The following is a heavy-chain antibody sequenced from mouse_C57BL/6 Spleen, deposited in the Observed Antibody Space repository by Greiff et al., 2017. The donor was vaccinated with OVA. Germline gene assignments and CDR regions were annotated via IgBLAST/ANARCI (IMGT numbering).Heavy chain of an antibody. CDR3: ARSYGYGHYYAMDY. CDR1: GYTFTDYY. D-gene: IGHD2-2*01. V-gene: IGHV1-26*01. CDR2: INPNNGGT. Sequence: EVKLQQSGPELVKPGASVKISCKASGYTFTDYYMNWVKQSHGKSLEWIGDINPNNGGTSYNQKFKGKATLTVDKSSSTAYMELRSLTSEDSAVYYCARSYGYGHYYAMDYWGQGTSVTVSS. J-gene: IGHJ4*01.